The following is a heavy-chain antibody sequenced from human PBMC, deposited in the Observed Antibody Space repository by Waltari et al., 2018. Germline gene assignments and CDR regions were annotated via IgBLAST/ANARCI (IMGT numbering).Heavy chain of an antibody. CDR1: GGSFSGYY. CDR2: INHSGST. V-gene: IGHV4-34*01. J-gene: IGHJ6*02. CDR3: ARGSQYLYYYYGVDV. D-gene: IGHD2-2*01. Sequence: QVQLQQWGAGLLKPSETLSLTCAVYGGSFSGYYWSWIRQPPGKGLEWIGEINHSGSTNYNPSLKSRVTISVDTSKNQFSLKLSSVTAADTAVYYCARGSQYLYYYYGVDVWGQGTTVTVSS.